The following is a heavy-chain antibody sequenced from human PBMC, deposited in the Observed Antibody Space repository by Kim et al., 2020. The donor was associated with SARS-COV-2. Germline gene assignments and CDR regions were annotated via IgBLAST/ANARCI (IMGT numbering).Heavy chain of an antibody. CDR1: GFTFSSYC. V-gene: IGHV3-33*01. CDR3: VRVQSGQHDY. Sequence: GGSLRLSCAASGFTFSSYCMHWVRQAPGKGLEWVADIWCDGSNKYYADSVKGRFTISRDNSKNTLYLQMNSLRAEDTAVYYCVRVQSGQHDYGGQGTLVTVS. D-gene: IGHD1-26*01. J-gene: IGHJ4*02. CDR2: IWCDGSNK.